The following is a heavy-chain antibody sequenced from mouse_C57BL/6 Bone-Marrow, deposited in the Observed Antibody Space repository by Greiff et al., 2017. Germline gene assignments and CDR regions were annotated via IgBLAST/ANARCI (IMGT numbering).Heavy chain of an antibody. V-gene: IGHV5-2*01. CDR3: ARHGIYYYGRGDY. CDR1: EYEFPSHD. CDR2: INSDGGST. J-gene: IGHJ2*01. D-gene: IGHD1-1*01. Sequence: VQLKQSGGGLVQPGESLKLSCESNEYEFPSHDMSWVRKTPEKRLELVAAINSDGGSTYYPDTMERRFIISRDNTKKTLYLQMSSLRSEDTALYYCARHGIYYYGRGDYWGQGTTLTVSS.